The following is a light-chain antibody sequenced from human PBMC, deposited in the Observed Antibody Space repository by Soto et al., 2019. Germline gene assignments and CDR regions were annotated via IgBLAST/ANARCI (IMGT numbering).Light chain of an antibody. J-gene: IGKJ3*01. Sequence: DLQMTQSPSSLSASVGDRVTITCRASQTIIRYLNWYQQKPGRAPNLLIYAASSLHTGVPSRFSASGSGTEFTLTISSLQPEDSATYYCQQSYSTLFTFGPGTRVEI. V-gene: IGKV1-39*01. CDR3: QQSYSTLFT. CDR2: AAS. CDR1: QTIIRY.